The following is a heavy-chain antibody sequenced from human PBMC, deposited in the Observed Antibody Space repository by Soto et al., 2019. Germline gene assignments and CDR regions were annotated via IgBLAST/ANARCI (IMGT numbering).Heavy chain of an antibody. CDR3: ARNQAGTVFGLPTHFYYMDV. Sequence: PSETLSLTFTVSGDSISDYYWSWIRQAPGKGLEWIGYAYYTGRADYNPSLKSRVSMSVDTSKNKLSLELTPVTAADTAVYYCARNQAGTVFGLPTHFYYMDVWGKGTTVTVSS. CDR2: AYYTGRA. D-gene: IGHD3-3*01. V-gene: IGHV4-59*01. J-gene: IGHJ6*03. CDR1: GDSISDYY.